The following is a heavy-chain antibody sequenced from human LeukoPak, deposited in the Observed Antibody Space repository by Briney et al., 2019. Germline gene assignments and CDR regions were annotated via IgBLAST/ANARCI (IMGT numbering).Heavy chain of an antibody. CDR1: GGSFSGYY. D-gene: IGHD2/OR15-2a*01. CDR2: INHSGST. V-gene: IGHV4-34*01. J-gene: IGHJ5*02. Sequence: SETLSLTCAVYGGSFSGYYWSWLRQPPGKGLEWIGEINHSGSTKYNPSLTSRGTISVEKSKNQFSLKLSSVTAADTAVYYCARVFYGFDPWGQGTLVTVSS. CDR3: ARVFYGFDP.